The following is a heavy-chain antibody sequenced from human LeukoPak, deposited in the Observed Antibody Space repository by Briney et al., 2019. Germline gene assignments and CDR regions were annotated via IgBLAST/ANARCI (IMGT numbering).Heavy chain of an antibody. CDR1: GFTFDDYA. D-gene: IGHD6-19*01. J-gene: IGHJ4*02. V-gene: IGHV3-9*03. CDR3: ARGHSSGWCSIDY. CDR2: INWNSGRI. Sequence: PGTSLRLSCAASGFTFDDYAMHWVRQPPGKGLEWVSGINWNSGRIAYADSVKGRFTISRDNAKNSLYLQMNSLKAEDMALYYCARGHSSGWCSIDYWGQGTLVIVSS.